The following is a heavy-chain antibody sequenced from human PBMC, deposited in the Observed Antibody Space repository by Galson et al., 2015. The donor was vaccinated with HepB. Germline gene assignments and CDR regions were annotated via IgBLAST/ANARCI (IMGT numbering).Heavy chain of an antibody. D-gene: IGHD2-15*01. V-gene: IGHV1-58*01. J-gene: IGHJ4*02. CDR3: AADLYCSGGSCYYFDY. Sequence: VKVSCKASGFTFTSSAVQWVRQARGQRLEWIGWIVVGSGNTNYAQKFQERVTITRDMSTSTAYMELSSLRSEDTAVYYCAADLYCSGGSCYYFDYWGQGTLVTVSS. CDR1: GFTFTSSA. CDR2: IVVGSGNT.